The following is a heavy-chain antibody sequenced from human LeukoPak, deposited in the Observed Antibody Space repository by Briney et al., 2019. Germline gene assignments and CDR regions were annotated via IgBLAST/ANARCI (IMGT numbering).Heavy chain of an antibody. CDR2: ISGSGGST. Sequence: PGGSLRLSCAASGFTFSSYAMSWVRQAPGKGLEWVSAISGSGGSTYYADSVKGRFTISRDNSKNTLYLQMNSLSAEDTAVYYCASGVLYYYYYYGMDVWGQGTTVTVSS. J-gene: IGHJ6*02. D-gene: IGHD3-10*01. CDR3: ASGVLYYYYYYGMDV. V-gene: IGHV3-23*01. CDR1: GFTFSSYA.